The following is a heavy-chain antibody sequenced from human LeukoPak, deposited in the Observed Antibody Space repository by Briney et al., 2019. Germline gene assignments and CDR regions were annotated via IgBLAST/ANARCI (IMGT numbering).Heavy chain of an antibody. Sequence: ASVKVSCKASGYTFTSYYMHWVRQAPGQGLEWMGIINPSGGSTSHAQKFQGRVTMTRDTSTSTVYMELSSLRSEDTAVYYCARDKSYCSGGSCYSRRYFDYWGQGTLVTVSS. J-gene: IGHJ4*02. V-gene: IGHV1-46*01. D-gene: IGHD2-15*01. CDR1: GYTFTSYY. CDR2: INPSGGST. CDR3: ARDKSYCSGGSCYSRRYFDY.